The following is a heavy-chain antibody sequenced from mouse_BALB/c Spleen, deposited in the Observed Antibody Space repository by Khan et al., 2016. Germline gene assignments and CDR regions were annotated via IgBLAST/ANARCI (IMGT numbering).Heavy chain of an antibody. CDR2: IDPYDSET. CDR1: GHPFTTYW. Sequence: QVQLQQPGAELVRPGASVKLSCKASGHPFTTYWMNWVKQRPEQGLEWIGRIDPYDSETPYGQKFKDKAILTVDKSSSTAYMQLSSLTSEDSAVYYCARGSTVFDFWGQGTTLTVSS. J-gene: IGHJ2*01. CDR3: ARGSTVFDF. D-gene: IGHD1-1*01. V-gene: IGHV1-52*01.